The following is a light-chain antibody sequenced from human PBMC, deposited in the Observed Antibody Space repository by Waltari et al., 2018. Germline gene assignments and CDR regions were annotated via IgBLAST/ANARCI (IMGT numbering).Light chain of an antibody. CDR2: STN. CDR1: SGSVSTSYY. J-gene: IGLJ3*02. V-gene: IGLV8-61*01. CDR3: VLYMGSRISV. Sequence: QTVVTQEPSFSVSPGGTITLTCGLNSGSVSTSYYPSWYQQTPGQAPRTLIYSTNAPSSGVPDRFAGSILGNRAALTITGAQAYDESDYHCVLYMGSRISVFGGGTKLTVL.